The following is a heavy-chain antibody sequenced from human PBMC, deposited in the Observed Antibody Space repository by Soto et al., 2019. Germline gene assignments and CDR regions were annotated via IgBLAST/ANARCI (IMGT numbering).Heavy chain of an antibody. D-gene: IGHD3-10*01. CDR1: GGTFGNSA. CDR3: ARSYYGSGSYWFYGMDV. V-gene: IGHV1-69*06. J-gene: IGHJ6*02. CDR2: IIPSFATG. Sequence: QVQLVQSGAEVKKPGSSVKVSCKASGGTFGNSAISWVRQAPGQGLEWMGGIIPSFATGNSAPEFQGRLTITAGKSTTTAYMELSSLRSEDTAVYYCARSYYGSGSYWFYGMDVWGQGTTVTVSS.